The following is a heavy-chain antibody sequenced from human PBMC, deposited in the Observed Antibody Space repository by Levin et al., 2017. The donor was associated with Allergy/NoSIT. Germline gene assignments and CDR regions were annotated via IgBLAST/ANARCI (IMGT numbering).Heavy chain of an antibody. CDR2: VNHSGST. J-gene: IGHJ3*02. CDR3: ARGPVGDFWSGYYAPDAFDI. CDR1: GGSFSGYY. V-gene: IGHV4-34*01. D-gene: IGHD3-3*01. Sequence: PSETLSLTCAVYGGSFSGYYWSWIRQPPGKGLEWIGEVNHSGSTNYNPSPKSRVTISVDTSKNQFSLKLSSVTAADTAVYYCARGPVGDFWSGYYAPDAFDIWGQGTMVTVSS.